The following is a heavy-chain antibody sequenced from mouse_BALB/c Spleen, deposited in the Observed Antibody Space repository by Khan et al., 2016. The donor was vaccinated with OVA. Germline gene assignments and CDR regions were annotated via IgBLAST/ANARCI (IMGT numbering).Heavy chain of an antibody. CDR3: ARSGGNFHWYFDV. CDR2: MSSGSSTI. V-gene: IGHV5-17*02. Sequence: QLQESGGGLVQPGGSRKLSCAASGFTFSSFGMHWVRQAPKQGLEWVAYMSSGSSTIYYVDTVKGRFTISRDNPKNTLFLQMTSLRSEDTAMYYCARSGGNFHWYFDVWGAGTSVTVSA. J-gene: IGHJ1*01. CDR1: GFTFSSFG. D-gene: IGHD2-1*01.